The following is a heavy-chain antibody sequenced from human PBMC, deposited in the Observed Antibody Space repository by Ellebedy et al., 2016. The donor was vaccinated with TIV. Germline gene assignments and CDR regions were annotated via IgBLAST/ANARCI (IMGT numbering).Heavy chain of an antibody. V-gene: IGHV3-33*01. Sequence: GESLKISCTAFGFGFSNFGMHWVRQAPGEGLEWVALIWFDGTNEDYADSVKGRFTISRDNSKNTLYLQMNSLKTEDTAVYYCARERNYYFDLWGRGTLVTVSS. D-gene: IGHD1-7*01. CDR2: IWFDGTNE. CDR3: ARERNYYFDL. J-gene: IGHJ2*01. CDR1: GFGFSNFG.